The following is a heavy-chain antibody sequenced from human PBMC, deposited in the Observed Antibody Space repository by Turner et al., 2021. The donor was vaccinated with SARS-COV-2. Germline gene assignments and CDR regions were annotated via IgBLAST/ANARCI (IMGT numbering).Heavy chain of an antibody. V-gene: IGHV3-7*01. CDR2: IDQDRSEK. CDR1: GFTVSSNY. J-gene: IGHJ4*02. D-gene: IGHD7-27*01. CDR3: ARSELGLFFDY. Sequence: EVQLVETGGGLIQPGGSLRLSCAASGFTVSSNYMSWVRQAPGKGLEWVANIDQDRSEKYYVGSVKGRFTISRDNAKNSLYLQVNSLRAEDTAVYYCARSELGLFFDYWGQGTLVTVSS.